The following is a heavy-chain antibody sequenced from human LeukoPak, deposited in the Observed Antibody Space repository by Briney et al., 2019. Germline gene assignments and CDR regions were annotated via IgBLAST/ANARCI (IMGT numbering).Heavy chain of an antibody. CDR1: GYTFTDYF. D-gene: IGHD3-16*01. CDR2: INPKTGAT. J-gene: IGHJ5*02. V-gene: IGHV1-2*02. CDR3: ARAYEYGWFDP. Sequence: GASVKVSCKASGYTFTDYFLHWLRQAPGQGLEWMGWINPKTGATNYAQSFKGRVTMTRDTSITTGNMELNRLTSDDTAVYYCARAYEYGWFDPWGQGTLVTVSS.